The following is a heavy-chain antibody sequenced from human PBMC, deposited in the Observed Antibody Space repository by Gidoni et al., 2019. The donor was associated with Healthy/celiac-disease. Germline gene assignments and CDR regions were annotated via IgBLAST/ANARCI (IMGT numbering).Heavy chain of an antibody. CDR3: ARDGDGFIDYYALDI. J-gene: IGHJ3*02. CDR2: IYYSGNT. D-gene: IGHD3-9*01. Sequence: QVQLQESGPGLVKPSQPLSLTCTVSGGSISSGGYYWSWIRQHPGKGLEWIGYIYYSGNTYYNPSLKSRVTMSADTSKNQFSLKLSAVTDADTAMYYCARDGDGFIDYYALDIWGQGTMVTVSS. V-gene: IGHV4-31*03. CDR1: GGSISSGGYY.